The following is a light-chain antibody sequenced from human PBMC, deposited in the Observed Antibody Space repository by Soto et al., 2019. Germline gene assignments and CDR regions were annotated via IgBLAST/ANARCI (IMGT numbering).Light chain of an antibody. CDR3: HQRQSWPRT. CDR1: QTVSSK. V-gene: IGKV3-11*01. J-gene: IGKJ1*01. CDR2: DTS. Sequence: EIVLTQSPATLSSSPGERATLSCRASQTVSSKLAWYQHKPGQAPRLLIYDTSNRAGGIPARFSGSGSGTDFTLTISSLEPEDFAVYYCHQRQSWPRTFGQGTKVDNK.